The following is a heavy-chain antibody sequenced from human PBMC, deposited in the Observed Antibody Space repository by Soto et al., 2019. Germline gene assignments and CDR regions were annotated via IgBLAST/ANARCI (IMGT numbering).Heavy chain of an antibody. V-gene: IGHV3-23*01. Sequence: GGSLRLSCAASGFTFSSYAMSWVRQAPGKGLEWVSAISGSGGSTYYADSVKGRFTISRDNSKNTLYLQMNSLRAEDTAVYYCAKLSMVRGVIIYFNYWGQGTLVTVSS. D-gene: IGHD3-10*01. CDR2: ISGSGGST. CDR1: GFTFSSYA. CDR3: AKLSMVRGVIIYFNY. J-gene: IGHJ4*02.